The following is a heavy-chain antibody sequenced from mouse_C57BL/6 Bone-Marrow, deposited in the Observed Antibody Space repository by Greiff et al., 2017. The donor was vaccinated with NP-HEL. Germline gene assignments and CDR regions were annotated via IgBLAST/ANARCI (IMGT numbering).Heavy chain of an antibody. CDR1: GFNIKDDY. CDR3: TTEGDYAMDY. J-gene: IGHJ4*01. CDR2: IDPENGDT. V-gene: IGHV14-4*01. Sequence: EVQLQQSGAELVRPGASVKLSCTASGFNIKDDYMHWVKQRPEQGLEWIGWIDPENGDTEYASKFQGKATITADTSSNTAYLQRSSLTSEDTAVYYCTTEGDYAMDYWGQGTSVTVSS.